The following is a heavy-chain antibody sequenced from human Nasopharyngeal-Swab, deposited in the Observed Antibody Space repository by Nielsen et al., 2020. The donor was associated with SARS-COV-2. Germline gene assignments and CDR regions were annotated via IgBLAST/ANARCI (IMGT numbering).Heavy chain of an antibody. J-gene: IGHJ5*02. V-gene: IGHV1-24*01. CDR3: ATVYCTNGVCYKGRFDP. CDR2: FDPADGET. Sequence: ASVKVSCKVSGYTVTALSMHWVRQAPGKGLEWMGGFDPADGETIYAQKFQGRVTMTEDTSTDTAYMELSSLRSEDTAVYYCATVYCTNGVCYKGRFDPWGQGTLVTVSS. D-gene: IGHD2-8*01. CDR1: GYTVTALS.